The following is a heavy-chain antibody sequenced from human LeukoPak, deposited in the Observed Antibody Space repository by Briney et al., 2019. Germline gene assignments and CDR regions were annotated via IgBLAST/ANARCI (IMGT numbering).Heavy chain of an antibody. D-gene: IGHD4-17*01. CDR2: IYYSGST. V-gene: IGHV4-31*03. CDR1: GGSISSSSYY. Sequence: SETLSLTCTVSGGSISSSSYYWGWIRQHPGKGLEWIGYIYYSGSTYYNPSLKSRVTISVDTSKNQFSLKLSSVTAADTAVYYCARAFGDYANWFDPWGQGTLVTVSS. CDR3: ARAFGDYANWFDP. J-gene: IGHJ5*02.